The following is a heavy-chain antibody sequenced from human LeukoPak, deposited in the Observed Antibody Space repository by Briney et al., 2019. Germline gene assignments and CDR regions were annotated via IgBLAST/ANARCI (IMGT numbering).Heavy chain of an antibody. Sequence: PSETLSLTCAVYGGSFSGYYWSWIRQPPKKGLEWIGDINHSGSTNYNASLQSRVTMSVDTSKNQLSLKLSSVTAADTAVYYCAREGRRAFMVRVGRGISFDYWGQGTLVTVPS. CDR3: AREGRRAFMVRVGRGISFDY. CDR1: GGSFSGYY. CDR2: INHSGST. D-gene: IGHD3-10*01. J-gene: IGHJ4*02. V-gene: IGHV4-34*01.